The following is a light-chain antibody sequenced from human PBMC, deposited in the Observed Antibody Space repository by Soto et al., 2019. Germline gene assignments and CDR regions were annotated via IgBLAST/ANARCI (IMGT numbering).Light chain of an antibody. CDR3: QQYTDWPLT. CDR2: DAS. CDR1: QTVRNNY. Sequence: VVTQSPGTLSLSPGERATLSCRASQTVRNNYLAWYQQKPGQAPRLLIYDASSRATGIPDRFSGGGSGTDFTLTISRLEPEDFAVYYCQQYTDWPLTFGQGTRLEVK. V-gene: IGKV3-20*01. J-gene: IGKJ5*01.